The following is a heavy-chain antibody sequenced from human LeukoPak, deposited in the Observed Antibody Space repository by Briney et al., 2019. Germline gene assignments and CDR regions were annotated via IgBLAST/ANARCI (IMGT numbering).Heavy chain of an antibody. D-gene: IGHD3-22*01. CDR3: AKVNGPYDSSGYYPDY. V-gene: IGHV3-23*01. CDR1: GFTFSSYS. CDR2: ISGSGGST. J-gene: IGHJ4*02. Sequence: PGGSLRLSCAASGFTFSSYSMNWVRQAPGKGLEWVSAISGSGGSTYYADSVKGRFTISRDNSKNTLYLQMNSLRAEDTAVYYCAKVNGPYDSSGYYPDYWGQGTLVTVSS.